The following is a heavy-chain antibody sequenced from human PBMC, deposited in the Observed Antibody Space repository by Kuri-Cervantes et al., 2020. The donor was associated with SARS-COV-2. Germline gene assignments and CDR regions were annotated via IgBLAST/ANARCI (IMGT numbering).Heavy chain of an antibody. V-gene: IGHV1-18*01. Sequence: ASVKVSCKASGYTFTSYGISWVRQAPGQGLEWMGRINAYNGNTNYAQKLQGRVTMTTDTSTSTAYMELRSLRSDDTAVYYCARDRCSGGSCYSDAFDIWGQGTMVTVSS. CDR1: GYTFTSYG. CDR3: ARDRCSGGSCYSDAFDI. J-gene: IGHJ3*02. CDR2: INAYNGNT. D-gene: IGHD2-15*01.